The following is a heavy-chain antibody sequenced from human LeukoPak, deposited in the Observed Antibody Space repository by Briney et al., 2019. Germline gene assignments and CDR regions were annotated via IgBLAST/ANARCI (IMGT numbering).Heavy chain of an antibody. CDR3: ARLSRHYDFWSGYSNDAFDI. CDR1: GGSISSSSYY. CDR2: IYYSGST. Sequence: SETLSLTCTVSGGSISSSSYYWGWIRQPPGKGPEWIGSIYYSGSTYYNPSLKSRVTISVDTSKNQFSLKLSSVTAADTAVYYCARLSRHYDFWSGYSNDAFDIWGQGTMVTVSS. J-gene: IGHJ3*02. D-gene: IGHD3-3*01. V-gene: IGHV4-39*01.